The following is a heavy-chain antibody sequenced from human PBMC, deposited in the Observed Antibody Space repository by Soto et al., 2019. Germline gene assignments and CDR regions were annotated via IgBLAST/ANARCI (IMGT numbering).Heavy chain of an antibody. J-gene: IGHJ4*02. CDR2: INHSGST. V-gene: IGHV4-34*01. CDR3: ARGAGYGDYGY. CDR1: GGSFSGYY. D-gene: IGHD4-17*01. Sequence: QVQLQQWGAGLLKPSETLSLTCAVYGGSFSGYYWSWIRQPPGKGLEWIGEINHSGSTNYNPSLKSRVTISVDTSKNQFSLKLSSVTAEDTAVYYCARGAGYGDYGYWGKGTLVTVSS.